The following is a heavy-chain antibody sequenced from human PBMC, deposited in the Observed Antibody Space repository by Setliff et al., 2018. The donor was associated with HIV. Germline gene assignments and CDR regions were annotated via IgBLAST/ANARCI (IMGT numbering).Heavy chain of an antibody. J-gene: IGHJ4*02. V-gene: IGHV1-18*01. Sequence: ASVKVSCKASGGTFSSYAISWVRQAPGQGLEWMGGISAYNGNTNYAPKVQGGLTLATDISTGTAYMELMSLTSDDTAVYFCARDRDSFDDWGQGTLVTVSS. CDR2: ISAYNGNT. D-gene: IGHD3-10*01. CDR3: ARDRDSFDD. CDR1: GGTFSSYA.